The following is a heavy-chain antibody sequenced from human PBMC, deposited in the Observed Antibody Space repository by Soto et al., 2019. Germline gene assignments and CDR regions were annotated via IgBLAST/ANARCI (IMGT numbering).Heavy chain of an antibody. V-gene: IGHV4-59*01. CDR3: ARGQIDYYDSSGYYFTRHDWFDP. D-gene: IGHD3-22*01. CDR1: GGSISSYY. J-gene: IGHJ5*02. CDR2: IYYSGST. Sequence: SETLSLTCTVSGGSISSYYWSWIRQPPGKGLERIGYIYYSGSTNYNPSLKSRVTISVDTSNNQFSLKLSSVTAADTAVYYCARGQIDYYDSSGYYFTRHDWFDPWGQGTLVTVSS.